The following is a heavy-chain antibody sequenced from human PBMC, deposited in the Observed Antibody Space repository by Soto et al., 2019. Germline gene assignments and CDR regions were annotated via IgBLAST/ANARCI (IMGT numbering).Heavy chain of an antibody. J-gene: IGHJ4*02. D-gene: IGHD1-26*01. V-gene: IGHV1-69*01. CDR1: GGTFSSYA. CDR3: AFLIVGDTPVDY. Sequence: QVQLVQSGAEVKKPGSSVKVSCKASGGTFSSYAISWVRQAPGQGLEWMGGIITIFGTANYAQKFQGRVTITADESTSTAYMELSIMISEDTAVYYCAFLIVGDTPVDYSGQGTLVTVSS. CDR2: IITIFGTA.